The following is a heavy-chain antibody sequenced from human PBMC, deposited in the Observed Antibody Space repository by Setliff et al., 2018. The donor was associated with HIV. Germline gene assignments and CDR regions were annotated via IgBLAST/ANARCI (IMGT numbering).Heavy chain of an antibody. Sequence: SETLSLTCTVSGGSISSHYWGWIRQPPGKGLEWIGSFHYSGSTSYNPSLKSRVAISVDASKSQFSLKMTSVTAADTAVYYCARGLSVYSYANVYYYHGMDVRGQGTTVTVSS. CDR2: FHYSGST. D-gene: IGHD5-18*01. J-gene: IGHJ6*02. V-gene: IGHV4-39*01. CDR3: ARGLSVYSYANVYYYHGMDV. CDR1: GGSISSHY.